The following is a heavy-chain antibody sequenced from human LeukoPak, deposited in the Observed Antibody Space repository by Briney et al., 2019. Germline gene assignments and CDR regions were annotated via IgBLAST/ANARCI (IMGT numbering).Heavy chain of an antibody. D-gene: IGHD3-22*01. Sequence: GGSLRLTCAASGFTFSSYAMNWVRQAPGKGLEWVSAISGSGGSTYYADSVKGRFTISRDNSKNTLYLQMNSLRAEDTAVYYCAKGSPPHAYYYDSSGYPLDYWGQGTLVTVSS. V-gene: IGHV3-23*01. CDR1: GFTFSSYA. CDR3: AKGSPPHAYYYDSSGYPLDY. J-gene: IGHJ4*02. CDR2: ISGSGGST.